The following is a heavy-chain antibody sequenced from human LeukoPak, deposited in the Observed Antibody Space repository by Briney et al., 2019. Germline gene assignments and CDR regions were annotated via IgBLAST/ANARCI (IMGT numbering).Heavy chain of an antibody. CDR1: GGSVSSVGDY. D-gene: IGHD3-10*01. V-gene: IGHV4-61*02. Sequence: SETLSLICTVSGGSVSSVGDYWNWIRQPAGKGLEWIGRIYVSGSTDYNPSLESRVSMSLDTSENQFSLKLSSVTAADTAVYYCARGGYYGAFDYWGQGTLVTVAS. J-gene: IGHJ4*02. CDR3: ARGGYYGAFDY. CDR2: IYVSGST.